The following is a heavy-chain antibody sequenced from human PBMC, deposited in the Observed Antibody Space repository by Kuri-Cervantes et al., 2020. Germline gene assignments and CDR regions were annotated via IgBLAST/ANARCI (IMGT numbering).Heavy chain of an antibody. CDR2: ISAYNGNT. D-gene: IGHD6-19*01. J-gene: IGHJ6*02. V-gene: IGHV1-18*01. Sequence: ASVKVSCKASGYTFTGYGISWVRQAPGQGLEWMGWISAYNGNTNYAQKLQGRVTMTRNTSISTAYMELSSLRSEDTAMYYCASTERQWLVHYYGMDVWGQGTTVTVSS. CDR3: ASTERQWLVHYYGMDV. CDR1: GYTFTGYG.